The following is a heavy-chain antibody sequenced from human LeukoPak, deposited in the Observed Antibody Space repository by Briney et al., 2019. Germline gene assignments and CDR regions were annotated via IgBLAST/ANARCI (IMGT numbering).Heavy chain of an antibody. CDR2: ISSSSSYI. CDR3: ARDSVVRGAYDY. V-gene: IGHV3-21*01. Sequence: GGSLRLSCAASGFTFSSYSMNWVRQAPGKGLEWVSSISSSSSYIYYADSVKGRFTTSRDNAKNSLYLQMNSLRAEDTAVYYCARDSVVRGAYDYWGQGTLVTVSS. J-gene: IGHJ4*02. D-gene: IGHD3-10*01. CDR1: GFTFSSYS.